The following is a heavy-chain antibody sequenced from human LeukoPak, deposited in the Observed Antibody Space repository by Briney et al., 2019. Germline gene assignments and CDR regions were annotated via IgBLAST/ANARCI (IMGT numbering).Heavy chain of an antibody. CDR2: ISAYNGNT. V-gene: IGHV1-18*01. J-gene: IGHJ3*02. Sequence: ASVKVPCKASGYTFTSYGISWVRQAPGQGLEWMGWISAYNGNTNYAQKLQGRVTMTTDTSTSTAYMELRSLRSDDTAVYYCARNSYYYDSSGQSDAFDIWGQGTMVTVSS. CDR1: GYTFTSYG. CDR3: ARNSYYYDSSGQSDAFDI. D-gene: IGHD3-22*01.